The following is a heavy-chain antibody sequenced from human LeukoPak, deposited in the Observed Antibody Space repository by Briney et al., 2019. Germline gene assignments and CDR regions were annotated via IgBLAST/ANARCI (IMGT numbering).Heavy chain of an antibody. J-gene: IGHJ4*02. Sequence: SETLSLTCTVSGGSISSYYWSWIRQPPGKGLEWIGYIYYSGSTNYNPSLKSRVTISVDTSKNQFSLKLSSVTAADTAVYYCARGGSWYYFDYWGQGTLVTVSS. CDR3: ARGGSWYYFDY. CDR2: IYYSGST. V-gene: IGHV4-59*01. CDR1: GGSISSYY. D-gene: IGHD6-13*01.